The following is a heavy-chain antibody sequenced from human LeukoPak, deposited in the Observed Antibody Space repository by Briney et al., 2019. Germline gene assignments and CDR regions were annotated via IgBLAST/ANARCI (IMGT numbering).Heavy chain of an antibody. V-gene: IGHV1-2*02. CDR2: INPNSGDT. CDR3: AREPGSGNFDY. J-gene: IGHJ4*02. Sequence: ASVKVSCKASGYTFTGYYMHWVRQAPGQGLEWMGWINPNSGDTNYAQKFQGRVTITADESTSTAYMELSSLRSEDTAVYYCAREPGSGNFDYWGQGTLVTVSS. D-gene: IGHD6-19*01. CDR1: GYTFTGYY.